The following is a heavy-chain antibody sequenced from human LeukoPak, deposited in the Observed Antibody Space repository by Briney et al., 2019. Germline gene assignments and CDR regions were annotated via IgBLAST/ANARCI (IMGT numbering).Heavy chain of an antibody. Sequence: GASVKDSCKASGYTFTNYNMHWVRQAPGQGLEWMGRFNPSGGTTTYAQKFQGRVTMTRDTSTSTVYMELSSLRSEDTAVYYCTRDQGDGYNYPFDYWGQGTLVTVSS. CDR1: GYTFTNYN. J-gene: IGHJ4*02. V-gene: IGHV1-46*03. D-gene: IGHD5-24*01. CDR3: TRDQGDGYNYPFDY. CDR2: FNPSGGTT.